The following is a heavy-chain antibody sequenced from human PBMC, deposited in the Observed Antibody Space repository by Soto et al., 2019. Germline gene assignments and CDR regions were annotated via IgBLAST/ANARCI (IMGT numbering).Heavy chain of an antibody. CDR3: ARDRHVRLHLVRGVSYNWFDP. V-gene: IGHV1-3*01. CDR1: GYTFTSYA. Sequence: ASVKVSCKASGYTFTSYAMHWVRQAPGQRLEWMGWINAGNGNTKYSQKFQGRVTITRDTSASTAYMELSSLRSEDTAVYYCARDRHVRLHLVRGVSYNWFDPWGQGTLVTVSS. D-gene: IGHD3-10*01. J-gene: IGHJ5*02. CDR2: INAGNGNT.